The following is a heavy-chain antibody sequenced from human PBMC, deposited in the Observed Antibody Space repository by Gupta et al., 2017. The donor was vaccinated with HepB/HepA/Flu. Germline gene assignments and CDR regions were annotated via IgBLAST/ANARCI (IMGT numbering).Heavy chain of an antibody. CDR1: GFTLSNYW. J-gene: IGHJ4*02. V-gene: IGHV3-74*01. Sequence: EVQLVESGGGLVQPGGSLRLSCAASGFTLSNYWIHWVRQAPGKGLAWVSRITSDGSDRDDADSVRGRFTLFRDNAKNSVYLQMNSLRDEDTAVYFCARDGGLGTPFDDGGRGALVTVSS. CDR2: ITSDGSDR. D-gene: IGHD7-27*01. CDR3: ARDGGLGTPFDD.